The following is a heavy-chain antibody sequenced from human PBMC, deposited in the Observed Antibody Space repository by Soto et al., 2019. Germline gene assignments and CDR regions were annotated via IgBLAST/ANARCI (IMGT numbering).Heavy chain of an antibody. CDR3: AREETAWPLAYGLDV. CDR2: IRSGRDT. Sequence: GSLRLSCAVSGFTFSNYYIHWVRQSPGKGLEWVSSIRSGRDTFYADSVKGRFSISRDDATSSVSLQMNSLRGEDTAVYFCAREETAWPLAYGLDVWGQGTTVTVSS. D-gene: IGHD2-21*02. CDR1: GFTFSNYY. J-gene: IGHJ6*02. V-gene: IGHV3-21*01.